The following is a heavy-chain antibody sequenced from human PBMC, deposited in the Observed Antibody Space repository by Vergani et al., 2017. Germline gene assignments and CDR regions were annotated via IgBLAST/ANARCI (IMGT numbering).Heavy chain of an antibody. CDR1: GYTFTDYC. J-gene: IGHJ4*02. CDR3: AGRDRSSSMAHCPNFDY. Sequence: EVQLVQSGAEVKKPGESLKISCEGSGYTFTDYCVGWVRQKPGKGLEWMGVVYPGDSDTRYSPSFQGQVTISADKSISTAYLQWSSLKAPDTAMYYCAGRDRSSSMAHCPNFDYWGQGTLVTVSS. D-gene: IGHD6-6*01. V-gene: IGHV5-51*01. CDR2: VYPGDSDT.